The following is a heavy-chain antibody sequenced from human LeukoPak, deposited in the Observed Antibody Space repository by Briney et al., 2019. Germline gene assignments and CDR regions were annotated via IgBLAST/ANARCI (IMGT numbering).Heavy chain of an antibody. Sequence: GSLRLSCAASGFTFSSYAMSWVRQAPGKGLEWVSVISGSGGSTYYADSVKGRFTISRDNSKNTLYLQMNSLRAEDTAVYHCAKSPGGDYYYYGMDVWGQGTTVTVSS. J-gene: IGHJ6*02. CDR3: AKSPGGDYYYYGMDV. CDR2: ISGSGGST. D-gene: IGHD4-17*01. V-gene: IGHV3-23*01. CDR1: GFTFSSYA.